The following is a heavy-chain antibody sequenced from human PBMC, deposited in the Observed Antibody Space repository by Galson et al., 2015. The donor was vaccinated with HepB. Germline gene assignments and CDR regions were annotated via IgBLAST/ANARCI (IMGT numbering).Heavy chain of an antibody. J-gene: IGHJ4*02. V-gene: IGHV1-2*02. CDR1: RYTFTGYY. CDR2: INPNSGGT. Sequence: SVKVSCKASRYTFTGYYLHWVRQAPGQGLEWMGWINPNSGGTNYAQKFQGRVPMTRDTSIITAYMELSRLRSDDTAVYYCARVGGNSYDYWGQGTLVTVSS. D-gene: IGHD4-23*01. CDR3: ARVGGNSYDY.